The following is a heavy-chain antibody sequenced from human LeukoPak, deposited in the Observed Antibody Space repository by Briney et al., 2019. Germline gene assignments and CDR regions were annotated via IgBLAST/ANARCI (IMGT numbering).Heavy chain of an antibody. D-gene: IGHD2-2*01. V-gene: IGHV4-31*03. J-gene: IGHJ3*02. CDR3: ARVQGPAASKDAFDI. CDR1: GGSISSGGYY. Sequence: PSETLSHTCTVSGGSISSGGYYWSWIRQHPGKGLEWIGYIYYSGSTYYNPSLKSRVTISVDTSKNQFSLKLSSVTAADTAVYYCARVQGPAASKDAFDIWGQGTMVTVSS. CDR2: IYYSGST.